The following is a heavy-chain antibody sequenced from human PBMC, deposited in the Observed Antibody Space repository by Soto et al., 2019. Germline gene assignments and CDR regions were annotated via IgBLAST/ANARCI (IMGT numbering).Heavy chain of an antibody. CDR3: VRRVSGNYDY. V-gene: IGHV3-64*01. CDR2: ISSNGGTT. CDR1: GLTFSSYD. J-gene: IGHJ4*02. Sequence: EVQLAESGGGMVQPGGSLRLSCVASGLTFSSYDMHWVRQAPGKGIEYVSSISSNGGTTYYGNSVKGRFTISRDNSQNTLYLQMGSLRAEDMAVYYCVRRVSGNYDYWGQGTLVTVSS. D-gene: IGHD1-7*01.